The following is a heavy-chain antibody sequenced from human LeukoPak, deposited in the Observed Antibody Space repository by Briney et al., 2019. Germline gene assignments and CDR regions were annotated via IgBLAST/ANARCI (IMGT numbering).Heavy chain of an antibody. J-gene: IGHJ3*01. CDR2: RGSAGGD. CDR3: ASRTWVGGGQYAFDV. CDR1: GFKFINYA. V-gene: IGHV3-23*01. Sequence: GGSLRLSCAASGFKFINYAVSWARQAPGKGLEWVSARGSAGGDYYADSVKGRFTISRDNSATTFYLQMNNLRAEDTARYFCASRTWVGGGQYAFDVWGQGTMDTVSS. D-gene: IGHD1-1*01.